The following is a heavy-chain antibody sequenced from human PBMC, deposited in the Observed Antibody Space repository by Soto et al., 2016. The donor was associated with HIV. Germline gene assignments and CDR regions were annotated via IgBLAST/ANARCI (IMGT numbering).Heavy chain of an antibody. J-gene: IGHJ4*02. CDR1: AYTFTGYY. CDR3: ARGSYSGNYLGAFYFDY. CDR2: INPNSGDT. Sequence: QVQLVQSGAEVRKPGASVKVSCKASAYTFTGYYMHWVRQAPGQGLEWMGRINPNSGDTNYAQKFQGRVTMTRDMSISTAYMELSRLRSDDTAVYYCARGSYSGNYLGAFYFDYWGQGTLVTVSS. V-gene: IGHV1-2*06. D-gene: IGHD1-26*01.